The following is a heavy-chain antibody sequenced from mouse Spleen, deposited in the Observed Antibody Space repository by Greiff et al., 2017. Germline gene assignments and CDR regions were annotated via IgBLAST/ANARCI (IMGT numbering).Heavy chain of an antibody. V-gene: IGHV14-4*01. Sequence: EVQLQQSGAELVRPGASVKLSCTASGLNIKDDNMHGVKQRPEQGLEWIGWIDPENGDTEYASKFQGKATITADTSSNTAYLQLSSLTSEDTAVYYCTTIYYGNSYAMDYWGQGTSVTVSS. CDR2: IDPENGDT. J-gene: IGHJ4*01. D-gene: IGHD2-1*01. CDR3: TTIYYGNSYAMDY. CDR1: GLNIKDDN.